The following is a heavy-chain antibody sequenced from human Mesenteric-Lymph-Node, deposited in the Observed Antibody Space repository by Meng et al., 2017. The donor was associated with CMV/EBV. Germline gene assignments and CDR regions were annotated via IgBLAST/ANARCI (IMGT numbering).Heavy chain of an antibody. CDR2: FYPGDSET. V-gene: IGHV5-51*01. J-gene: IGHJ6*02. CDR1: GYKFASYW. D-gene: IGHD3-16*01. CDR3: ARHWGLGYYYYGMEV. Sequence: GESLKISCKGSGYKFASYWIAWVRQVPGKGLEWMGMFYPGDSETRYGPSFQGQVTISADNSISTVYLQWRTLKASDTALYYCARHWGLGYYYYGMEVWGQGTTVTVSS.